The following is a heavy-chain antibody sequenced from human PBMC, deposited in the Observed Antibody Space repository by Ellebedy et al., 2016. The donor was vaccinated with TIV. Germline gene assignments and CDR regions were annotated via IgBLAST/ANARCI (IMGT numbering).Heavy chain of an antibody. V-gene: IGHV3-66*01. CDR2: IYSGGST. D-gene: IGHD6-19*01. J-gene: IGHJ4*02. CDR3: ARVNIAVAGPLDY. CDR1: GFTVSSNY. Sequence: GESLKISCAASGFTVSSNYMSWVRQAPGKGLEWVSVIYSGGSTYYADSVKGRFTISRDNSKNTLYLQMNSLRAEDTAVYYCARVNIAVAGPLDYWGQGTLVTVSS.